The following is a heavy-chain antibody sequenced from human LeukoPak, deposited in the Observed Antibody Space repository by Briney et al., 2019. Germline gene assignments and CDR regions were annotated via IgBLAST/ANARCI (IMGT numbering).Heavy chain of an antibody. V-gene: IGHV1-69*05. CDR3: ASEDVEYSSSSYFDY. Sequence: SVKVSCKAFGYSFTSYYMHWVRQAPGQGLEWMGRIIPIFGTANYAQKFQGRVTITTDESTSTAYMELSSLRSEDTAVYYCASEDVEYSSSSYFDYWGQGTLVTVSS. D-gene: IGHD6-6*01. J-gene: IGHJ4*02. CDR2: IIPIFGTA. CDR1: GYSFTSYY.